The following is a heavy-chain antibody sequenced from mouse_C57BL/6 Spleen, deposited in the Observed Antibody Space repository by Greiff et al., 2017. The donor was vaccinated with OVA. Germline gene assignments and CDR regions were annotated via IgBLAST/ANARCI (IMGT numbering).Heavy chain of an antibody. CDR3: ARGRGSSTWYFDV. D-gene: IGHD1-1*01. CDR2: IHPNSGST. CDR1: GYTFTSYW. V-gene: IGHV1-64*01. J-gene: IGHJ1*03. Sequence: QVQLQQPGAELVKPGASVKLSCKASGYTFTSYWMHWVKQRPRQGLEWIGMIHPNSGSTNYNEKFKSKATLTVDKSSSTAYMQLSSLTSEDSAVYYCARGRGSSTWYFDVWGTGTTVTVSS.